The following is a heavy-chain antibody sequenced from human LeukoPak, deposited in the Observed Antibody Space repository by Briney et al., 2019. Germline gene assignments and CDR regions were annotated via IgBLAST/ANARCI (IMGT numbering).Heavy chain of an antibody. CDR3: AKAPSHYYGSGISH. V-gene: IGHV3-30*04. Sequence: PGGSLRLSCAASGFTFSSYAMHWVRQAPGKGLEWVAVISYDGSNKYYADSVKGRFTISRDNSKNTLYLQMNSLRAEDTAVYYCAKAPSHYYGSGISHWGQGTLVTVSS. CDR1: GFTFSSYA. CDR2: ISYDGSNK. J-gene: IGHJ4*02. D-gene: IGHD3-10*01.